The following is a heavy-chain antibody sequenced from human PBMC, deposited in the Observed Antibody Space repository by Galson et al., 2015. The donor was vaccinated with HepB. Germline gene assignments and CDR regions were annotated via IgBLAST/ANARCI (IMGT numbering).Heavy chain of an antibody. CDR2: ISNNGNTI. J-gene: IGHJ4*02. D-gene: IGHD6-13*01. CDR1: GFTFSSYD. CDR3: ARELFPVYTSSWYAY. V-gene: IGHV3-48*03. Sequence: SLRLSCAASGFTFSSYDMHWVRQAPGKGLEWVSYISNNGNTIHYADSVKGRFTLSRDNAKNSLYLQMNSLRAEDTALYYCARELFPVYTSSWYAYWGQGTPVTVSS.